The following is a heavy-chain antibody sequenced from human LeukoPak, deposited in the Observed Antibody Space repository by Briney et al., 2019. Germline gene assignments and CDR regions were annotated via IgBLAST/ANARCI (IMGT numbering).Heavy chain of an antibody. CDR3: ARGVVGAFDI. Sequence: GESLRLSCAASGFTFSSYDMHWVRQATGKVLEWVSAIGTAGDTYYPGSVKGRFTISRENAKNSLYLQMNSLRAGDTAVYYCARGVVGAFDIWGQGTMVSVFS. CDR2: IGTAGDT. D-gene: IGHD1-26*01. V-gene: IGHV3-13*01. J-gene: IGHJ3*02. CDR1: GFTFSSYD.